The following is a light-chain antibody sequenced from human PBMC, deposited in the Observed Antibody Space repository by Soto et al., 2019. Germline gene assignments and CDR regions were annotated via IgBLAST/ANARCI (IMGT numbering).Light chain of an antibody. V-gene: IGLV1-51*01. CDR3: GTWDDSLSAVV. CDR2: DNI. Sequence: QSVLTQPPSVSAAPGQTVTISFSGNRSNVGSNYVSWYRQVPGTSPKFLIYDNIKRAPGIPDRISASKSGTSASLGITGLQTGDEADYYCGTWDDSLSAVVFGGGTKLTVL. CDR1: RSNVGSNY. J-gene: IGLJ2*01.